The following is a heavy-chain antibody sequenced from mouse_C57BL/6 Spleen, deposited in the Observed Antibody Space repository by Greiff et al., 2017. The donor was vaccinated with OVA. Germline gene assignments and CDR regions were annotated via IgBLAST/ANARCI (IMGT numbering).Heavy chain of an antibody. CDR3: EWRTICAGAAFDY. CDR1: GYAFSSYW. D-gene: IGHD1-1*02. CDR2: IYPGDGDT. Sequence: QVQLQQSGAELVKPGASVKISCKASGYAFSSYWMNWVKQRPGKGLEWIGQIYPGDGDTNYNGKFKGKATLTADKSSSTAYMQLSSLTSEDSAVXVCEWRTICAGAAFDYWGQGTTLTVSS. J-gene: IGHJ2*01. V-gene: IGHV1-80*01.